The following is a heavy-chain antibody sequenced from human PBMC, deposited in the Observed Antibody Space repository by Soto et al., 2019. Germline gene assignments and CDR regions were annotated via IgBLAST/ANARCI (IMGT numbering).Heavy chain of an antibody. CDR1: GFTFDDYA. J-gene: IGHJ6*02. CDR2: ISANGRRI. V-gene: IGHV3-9*01. CDR3: ARVDYYYYYYGMDV. Sequence: SLRLSCAASGFTFDDYAMHWVRQVPGKGLEWVSGISANGRRIGYADSVKGRFTISRDNAKNSLYLQMNSLRAEDTAVYYCARVDYYYYYYGMDVWGQGTTVTVSS. D-gene: IGHD2-2*03.